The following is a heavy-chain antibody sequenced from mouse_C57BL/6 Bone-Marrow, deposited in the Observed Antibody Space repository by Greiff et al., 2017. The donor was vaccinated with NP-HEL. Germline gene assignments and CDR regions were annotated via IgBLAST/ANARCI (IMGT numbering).Heavy chain of an antibody. V-gene: IGHV14-4*01. CDR2: IDPENGDT. CDR1: GFNIKDDY. CDR3: TLNYAMDY. Sequence: EVMLVESGAELVRPGASVKLSCTASGFNIKDDYMHWVKQRPEQGLEWIGWIDPENGDTEYASKFQGKATITADTSSNTAYLQLSSLTSEDTAVYYCTLNYAMDYWGQGTSVTVSS. J-gene: IGHJ4*01.